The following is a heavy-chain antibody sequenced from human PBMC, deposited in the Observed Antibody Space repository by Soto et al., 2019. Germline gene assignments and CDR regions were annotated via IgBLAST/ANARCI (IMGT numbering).Heavy chain of an antibody. J-gene: IGHJ6*02. D-gene: IGHD2-21*02. CDR3: AREETAWPLAYGLDV. Sequence: LRXSCEASGFSFGTDSMHWVRQAPGKGLEWVSSIGRRSDIYYADSVKGRFTISRDNAKNSVSLQMNSLRDEDTAVYYCAREETAWPLAYGLDVWGQGTTVTVSS. CDR2: IGRRSDI. CDR1: GFSFGTDS. V-gene: IGHV3-21*01.